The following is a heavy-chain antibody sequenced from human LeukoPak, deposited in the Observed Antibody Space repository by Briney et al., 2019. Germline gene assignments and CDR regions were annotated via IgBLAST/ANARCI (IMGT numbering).Heavy chain of an antibody. CDR1: GYTFTSYG. CDR2: MNPNSGNT. D-gene: IGHD1-1*01. CDR3: ARARTGYYYYGMDV. V-gene: IGHV1-8*02. Sequence: GASVKVSCKASGYTFTSYGINWVRQATGQGLEWMGWMNPNSGNTGYAQKFQGRVTMTRNTSISTAYMELSSLRSEDTAVYYCARARTGYYYYGMDVWGQGTTVTVSS. J-gene: IGHJ6*02.